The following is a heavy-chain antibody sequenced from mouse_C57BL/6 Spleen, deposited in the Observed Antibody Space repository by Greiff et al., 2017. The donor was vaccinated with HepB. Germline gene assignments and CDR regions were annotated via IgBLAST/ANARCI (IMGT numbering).Heavy chain of an antibody. J-gene: IGHJ1*03. CDR1: GYSITSGYD. CDR3: ARDGDYYGSSYGWYFEV. CDR2: ITYSGST. Sequence: EVQLQESGPGMVKPSQSLSLTCTVSGYSITSGYDWHWIRHFPGNKLELMGYITYSGSTNYNPSLKSRISITHDTSKNQYFLKLNSVTTEDTATYYWARDGDYYGSSYGWYFEVWGTGTTVTVSS. V-gene: IGHV3-1*01. D-gene: IGHD1-1*01.